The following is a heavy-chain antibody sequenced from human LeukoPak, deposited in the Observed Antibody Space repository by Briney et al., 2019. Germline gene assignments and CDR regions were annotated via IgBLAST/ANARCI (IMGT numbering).Heavy chain of an antibody. Sequence: KPGESLKICCKGSGYSFTSYWIGWVRQMSGKGLEWMGIIYPGDSDTRYSPSFQGQVTTSADKSISTAYLQWSSLKASDTAMYYCARQVVVAAHFDYWGQGTLVTVSS. V-gene: IGHV5-51*01. CDR3: ARQVVVAAHFDY. CDR2: IYPGDSDT. CDR1: GYSFTSYW. D-gene: IGHD2-15*01. J-gene: IGHJ4*02.